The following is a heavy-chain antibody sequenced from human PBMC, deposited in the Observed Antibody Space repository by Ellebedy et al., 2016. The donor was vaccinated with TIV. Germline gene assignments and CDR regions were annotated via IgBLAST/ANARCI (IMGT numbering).Heavy chain of an antibody. V-gene: IGHV3-23*01. D-gene: IGHD2-21*02. CDR3: AKAPTAIFAHFYYHYYYMDV. CDR2: ISGSGGST. CDR1: GFTFSSYA. J-gene: IGHJ6*03. Sequence: GESLKISCAASGFTFSSYAMSWVRQAPGRRLEWVSAISGSGGSTHYVDSVRGRFTISRDNSKNTLYLQMTSLRAEDTAVYYCAKAPTAIFAHFYYHYYYMDVWGKGTTVTVSS.